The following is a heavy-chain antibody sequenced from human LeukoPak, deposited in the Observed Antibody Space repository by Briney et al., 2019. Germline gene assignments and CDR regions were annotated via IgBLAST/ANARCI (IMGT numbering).Heavy chain of an antibody. Sequence: PGGSLRLSCATSGFTFSSYAMSWVRQAPGKGLEWVSAISGSGGSTYYADSVKGRFTISRDNSKNTLYLQMNSLRAEDTAVYYCAKAPGITMVRGVIIVDYWGQGTLVTVSS. D-gene: IGHD3-10*01. J-gene: IGHJ4*02. CDR3: AKAPGITMVRGVIIVDY. CDR2: ISGSGGST. V-gene: IGHV3-23*01. CDR1: GFTFSSYA.